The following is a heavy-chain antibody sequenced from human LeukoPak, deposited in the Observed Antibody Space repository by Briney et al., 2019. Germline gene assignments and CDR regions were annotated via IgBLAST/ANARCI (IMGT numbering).Heavy chain of an antibody. CDR3: ASSGIAVAGNNWFDP. V-gene: IGHV4-39*01. Sequence: PSETLSLTCTVSGASITTNFYYWGWIRQPPGKGLEWIGTIYYTGSTYYNPSLKSRVTMSVDTSKNQFSLKLRSVTAADTAVYYCASSGIAVAGNNWFDPWGQGTLVTVSS. D-gene: IGHD6-19*01. J-gene: IGHJ5*02. CDR2: IYYTGST. CDR1: GASITTNFYY.